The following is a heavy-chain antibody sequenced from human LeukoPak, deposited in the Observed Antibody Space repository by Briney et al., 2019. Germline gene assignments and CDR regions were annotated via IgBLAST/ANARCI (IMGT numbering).Heavy chain of an antibody. Sequence: PGGSLRLPCAASGFTFSSYEMNWVRQAPGKGLEWVSAISSTGGTTYYADSVKGHFTISRDNSKNTVYLQMNNLSAEDTAVYYCAKNGDRGAYCSGGTCYPYYYYYMDVWGKGTTVTISS. CDR2: ISSTGGTT. CDR1: GFTFSSYE. J-gene: IGHJ6*03. V-gene: IGHV3-23*01. CDR3: AKNGDRGAYCSGGTCYPYYYYYMDV. D-gene: IGHD2-15*01.